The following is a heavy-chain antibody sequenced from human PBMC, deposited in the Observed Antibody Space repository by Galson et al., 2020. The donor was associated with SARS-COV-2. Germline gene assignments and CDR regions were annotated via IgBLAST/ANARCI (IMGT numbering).Heavy chain of an antibody. D-gene: IGHD6-13*01. CDR3: ARSLSESGYSSSWYGGIDY. CDR1: GGSISSGGYY. V-gene: IGHV4-31*03. CDR2: IYYSGST. J-gene: IGHJ4*02. Sequence: SETLSLTCTVSGGSISSGGYYWSWIRQHPGKGLEWIGYIYYSGSTYYNPSLKSRVTISVDTSKNQFSLKLSSVTAADTAVYYCARSLSESGYSSSWYGGIDYWGQGTLVTVSS.